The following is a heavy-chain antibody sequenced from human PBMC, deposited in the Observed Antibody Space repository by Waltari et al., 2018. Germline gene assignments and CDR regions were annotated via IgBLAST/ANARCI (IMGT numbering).Heavy chain of an antibody. CDR2: ISNDGSNK. CDR1: GFSFSNCN. D-gene: IGHD5-12*01. J-gene: IGHJ4*02. Sequence: QMQLVESGGGVVQPGRSLRLSCRASGFSFSNCNMHWVRQAPGQGLEWVAGISNDGSNKDYADSVKSRFTVSRENSKNTLYLQINSLRDDDTAVYYCVKYSGFDYFFDYWGQGTLVTVSS. V-gene: IGHV3-30*18. CDR3: VKYSGFDYFFDY.